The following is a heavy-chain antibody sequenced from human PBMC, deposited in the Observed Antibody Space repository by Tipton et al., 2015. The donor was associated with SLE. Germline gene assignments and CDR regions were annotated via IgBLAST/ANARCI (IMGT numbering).Heavy chain of an antibody. J-gene: IGHJ3*02. CDR1: GGSFSGYY. D-gene: IGHD3-3*01. V-gene: IGHV4-34*01. CDR3: ASAGVRFLEWLFRRGAFDI. CDR2: INRSGST. Sequence: TLSLTCAVYGGSFSGYYCSWIRQPPGKGLEWIGEINRSGSTNYNPSLKSRVTISVDTSKNQFSLKLSSVTAADTAVYYCASAGVRFLEWLFRRGAFDIWGQGTMVTVSS.